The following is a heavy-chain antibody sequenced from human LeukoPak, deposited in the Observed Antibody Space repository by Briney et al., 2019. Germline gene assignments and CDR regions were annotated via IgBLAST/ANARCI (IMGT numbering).Heavy chain of an antibody. D-gene: IGHD2-15*01. J-gene: IGHJ4*02. CDR2: ISYSGST. CDR1: GGSISSYY. Sequence: SETLSLTCTVSGGSISSYYWSWIRQPPGKGLEWIGYISYSGSTNYNPSLKSRVTISVDSSKNQFSLKLTSVTAADTAVYYCARDQDGSCYVDYWGQGTLVTVSS. CDR3: ARDQDGSCYVDY. V-gene: IGHV4-59*01.